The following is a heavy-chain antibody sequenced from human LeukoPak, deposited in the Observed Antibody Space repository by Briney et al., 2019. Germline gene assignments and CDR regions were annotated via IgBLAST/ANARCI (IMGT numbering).Heavy chain of an antibody. D-gene: IGHD5-24*01. CDR3: ARGSTRDGYW. Sequence: GGSLRLSCAASGFTFSSYSMNWVRQAPGKGLQWVSYISDSGNIIFYADSVKGRFTISRDNAKNSLYLQMNSLRDEDTAVYFCARGSTRDGYWWRQGTLVTVSS. V-gene: IGHV3-48*02. CDR1: GFTFSSYS. CDR2: ISDSGNII. J-gene: IGHJ4*02.